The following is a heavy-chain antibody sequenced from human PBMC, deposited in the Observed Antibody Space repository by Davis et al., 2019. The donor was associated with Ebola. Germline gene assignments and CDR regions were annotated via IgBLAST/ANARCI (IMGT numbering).Heavy chain of an antibody. J-gene: IGHJ6*03. Sequence: LRLSCTVSGGSISSGGSYWTWIRQHPGKGLEWIGYIYYSGSTYYKPSLKSRVTISLDTSKNQFSLNLYSVTAADTAVYYCARDLRYDSSGYDYYYYMDVWGKGTTVTVSS. CDR3: ARDLRYDSSGYDYYYYMDV. CDR1: GGSISSGGSY. CDR2: IYYSGST. D-gene: IGHD3-22*01. V-gene: IGHV4-31*03.